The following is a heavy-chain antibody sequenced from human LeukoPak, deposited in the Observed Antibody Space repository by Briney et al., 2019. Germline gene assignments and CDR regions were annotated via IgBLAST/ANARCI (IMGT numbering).Heavy chain of an antibody. J-gene: IGHJ4*02. CDR3: AREYYYDSSGYYQGPFDY. CDR1: GYTFTGYY. Sequence: ASVKVSCKASGYTFTGYYMLWVRQAPGQGLEWMGWINPNSGGTNYAQKFQGRVTMTRDTSISTAYMELSRLRSDDTAVYYCAREYYYDSSGYYQGPFDYWGQGTLVTVSS. V-gene: IGHV1-2*02. D-gene: IGHD3-22*01. CDR2: INPNSGGT.